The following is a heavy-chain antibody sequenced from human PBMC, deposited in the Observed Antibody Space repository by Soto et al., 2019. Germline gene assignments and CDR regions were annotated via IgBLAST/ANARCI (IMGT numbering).Heavy chain of an antibody. D-gene: IGHD3-10*01. CDR1: GGSISSGGYY. Sequence: SETLSLTCTVSGGSISSGGYYWSWIRQHPGKGLEWIGYIYYSVSTYYNPSLKSRVTISVDTSKNQFSLKLNSVTAVDTVVYYCARHNYGSGSTYFDYWGQGTLVTVSS. J-gene: IGHJ4*02. V-gene: IGHV4-31*03. CDR2: IYYSVST. CDR3: ARHNYGSGSTYFDY.